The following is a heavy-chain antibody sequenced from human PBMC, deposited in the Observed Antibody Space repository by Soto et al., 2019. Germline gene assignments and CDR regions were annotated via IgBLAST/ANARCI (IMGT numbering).Heavy chain of an antibody. V-gene: IGHV3-15*01. D-gene: IGHD3-16*01. CDR3: TAAPAGYDFTAYYYSYGMDV. J-gene: IGHJ6*02. Sequence: PGGSLRLSCAASGVTFSNAWMSWVRQAPGQGLEWVGRIKTKTDGGTTDYAAPVKGRFNISRDDSKKTLYLQMNSLKTEDTGVYYCTAAPAGYDFTAYYYSYGMDVSGQGNTVTVSS. CDR1: GVTFSNAW. CDR2: IKTKTDGGTT.